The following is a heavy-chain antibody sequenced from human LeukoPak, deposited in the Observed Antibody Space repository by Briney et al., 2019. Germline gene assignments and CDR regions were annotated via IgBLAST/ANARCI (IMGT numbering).Heavy chain of an antibody. CDR3: AGGHYPLEY. CDR1: SDSISSGVYH. D-gene: IGHD1-26*01. V-gene: IGHV4-30-4*02. J-gene: IGHJ4*02. Sequence: SETLSLTCTVSSDSISSGVYHWSWIRQHPGKGLECIGYIYYSGHTYYNPSLKSRVTISVDTSRTQFSLKLSSMTAADTAVYYRAGGHYPLEYWGQGTLVTVSS. CDR2: IYYSGHT.